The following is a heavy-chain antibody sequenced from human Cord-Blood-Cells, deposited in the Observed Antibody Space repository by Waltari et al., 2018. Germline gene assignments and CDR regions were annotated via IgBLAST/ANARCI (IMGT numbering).Heavy chain of an antibody. Sequence: QVQLVQSGAEVKKPGSSVKVSCKASGGTFSSYAISWVRQAPGQGLEWMGGIIPIFGTANYAQKFQGRVTITADESTSTAYMELSSLRSEETAVYYCARGDYDGSGSYYNAWGYWGQGTLVTVSS. V-gene: IGHV1-69*01. J-gene: IGHJ4*02. CDR3: ARGDYDGSGSYYNAWGY. CDR1: GGTFSSYA. D-gene: IGHD3-10*01. CDR2: IIPIFGTA.